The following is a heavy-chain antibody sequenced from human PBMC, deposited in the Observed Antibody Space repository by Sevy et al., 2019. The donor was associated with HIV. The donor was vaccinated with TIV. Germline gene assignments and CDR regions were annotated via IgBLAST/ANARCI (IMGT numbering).Heavy chain of an antibody. CDR2: ISGRDTGT. V-gene: IGHV3-23*01. CDR3: AKDTIVVVGEALDI. CDR1: GFTFSNYA. D-gene: IGHD3-22*01. J-gene: IGHJ3*02. Sequence: GGSLRLSCAVSGFTFSNYAMSWVRQAPGKGLEWVSAISGRDTGTFYAESVKGRFTISRDNSKNTLYLQMNGLRAEDTAVYYCAKDTIVVVGEALDIWGRGTMVTVSS.